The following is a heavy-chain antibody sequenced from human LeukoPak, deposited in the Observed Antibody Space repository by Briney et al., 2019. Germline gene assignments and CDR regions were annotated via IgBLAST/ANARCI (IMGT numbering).Heavy chain of an antibody. Sequence: ASVTVSCKASGYTFTGYYMHWVRQAPGQGLEWMGWINPNSGGTNYAQKFQGWVTMTRDTSISTAYMELSRLRSDDTAVYYCARAHYGDYVSDYWGQGTLVTVSS. CDR3: ARAHYGDYVSDY. J-gene: IGHJ4*02. CDR2: INPNSGGT. V-gene: IGHV1-2*04. D-gene: IGHD4-17*01. CDR1: GYTFTGYY.